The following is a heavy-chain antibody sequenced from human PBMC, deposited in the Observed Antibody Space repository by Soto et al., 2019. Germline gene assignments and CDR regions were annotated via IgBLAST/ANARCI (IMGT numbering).Heavy chain of an antibody. CDR3: VRQGIDYLHGLVDV. Sequence: QVQLQQSGPRLVKPSETLSLTCTVSSGPDRSHNWGWIRQPPGRGLEWIGYVDYTVDTAYNPSLRGQDTIRAVTSTNDISLTLNSVTAADTAVYYCVRQGIDYLHGLVDVGGQGTTVSVSS. CDR2: VDYTVDT. J-gene: IGHJ6*02. V-gene: IGHV4-59*08. CDR1: SGPDRSHN. D-gene: IGHD4-17*01.